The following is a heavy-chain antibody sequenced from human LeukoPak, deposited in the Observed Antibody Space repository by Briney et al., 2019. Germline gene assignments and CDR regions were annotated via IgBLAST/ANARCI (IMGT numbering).Heavy chain of an antibody. J-gene: IGHJ4*02. CDR1: EFTFSTYG. Sequence: PGRSLRLSCAASEFTFSTYGMHWVRQAPGKGLEWVAVISYDGSYKFYADSVKGRFTISRDNSKSTLYLQMNSLRAEDTAVYYCAKDRRSGLNTIDYWGQGTLVTVSS. D-gene: IGHD1-1*01. V-gene: IGHV3-30*18. CDR3: AKDRRSGLNTIDY. CDR2: ISYDGSYK.